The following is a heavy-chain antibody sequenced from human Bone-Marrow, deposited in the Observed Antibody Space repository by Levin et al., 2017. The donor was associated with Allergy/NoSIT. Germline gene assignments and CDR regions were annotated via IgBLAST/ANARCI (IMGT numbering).Heavy chain of an antibody. J-gene: IGHJ3*02. CDR1: GGSFTAFY. V-gene: IGHV4-34*01. CDR3: GRGRFFAFDI. CDR2: INHSGTT. D-gene: IGHD3-16*01. Sequence: RSSETLSLTCAVSGGSFTAFYWSWLRQSPEKGLEWIGEINHSGTTNYNPSLQSRFTISVDANKKQFSLKVTSMTAADTAVYFCGRGRFFAFDIWGQGTMVVVTS.